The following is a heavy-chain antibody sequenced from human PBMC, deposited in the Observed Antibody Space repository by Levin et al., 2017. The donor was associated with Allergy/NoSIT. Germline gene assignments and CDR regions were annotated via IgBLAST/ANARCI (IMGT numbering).Heavy chain of an antibody. Sequence: GESLKISCAASGFTFDDYTMHWVRQAPGKGLEWVSLISWDGGSTYYADSVKGRFTISRDNSKNSLYLQMNSLRTEDTALYYCAKEAGSGSYYDYWGQGTLVTVSS. J-gene: IGHJ4*02. CDR3: AKEAGSGSYYDY. V-gene: IGHV3-43*01. CDR1: GFTFDDYT. D-gene: IGHD3-10*01. CDR2: ISWDGGST.